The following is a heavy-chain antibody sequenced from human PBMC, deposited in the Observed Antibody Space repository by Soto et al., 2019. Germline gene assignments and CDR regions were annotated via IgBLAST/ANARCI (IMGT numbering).Heavy chain of an antibody. Sequence: SVKVSCKASGYTFTSYYMHWVRQAPGQGLEWMGIINPSGGSTSYAQKFQGRVTMTRDTSTSTVYMELSSLRSEDTAVYYCARDGAAHYYYYGMDVWGQGTTVTVSS. V-gene: IGHV1-46*01. CDR2: INPSGGST. CDR3: ARDGAAHYYYYGMDV. J-gene: IGHJ6*02. D-gene: IGHD6-6*01. CDR1: GYTFTSYY.